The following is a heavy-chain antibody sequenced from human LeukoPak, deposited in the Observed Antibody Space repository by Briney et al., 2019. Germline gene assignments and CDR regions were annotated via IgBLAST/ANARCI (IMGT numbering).Heavy chain of an antibody. J-gene: IGHJ6*02. V-gene: IGHV1-69*13. Sequence: AVKVSCKASLGTFSSYAFSWVRPAPGQGLEWMGVIIPIFGTANYAQKFQGRVTITADESTSTAYMELSSLRSEDTAVYYCARGSSCGGGSCYGAYGMDVWGQGTTVTVSS. D-gene: IGHD2-15*01. CDR2: IIPIFGTA. CDR1: LGTFSSYA. CDR3: ARGSSCGGGSCYGAYGMDV.